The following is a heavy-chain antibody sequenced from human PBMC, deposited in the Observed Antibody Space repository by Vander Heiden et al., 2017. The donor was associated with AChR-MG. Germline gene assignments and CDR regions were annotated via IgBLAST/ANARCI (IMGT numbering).Heavy chain of an antibody. D-gene: IGHD2-2*01. V-gene: IGHV1-3*02. CDR3: ARGGSTSPFYYYGMDV. CDR1: GYTFTSYA. Sequence: QVQLVQSGAEVKKPAASVRVSCKASGYTFTSYAMQWVRQAPGQRLEWMGWSNAGNGNTKYSQEFQGRVTITRDTSASTAYMELSSLRSEDMAVYYCARGGSTSPFYYYGMDVWGQGTTVTVSS. CDR2: SNAGNGNT. J-gene: IGHJ6*02.